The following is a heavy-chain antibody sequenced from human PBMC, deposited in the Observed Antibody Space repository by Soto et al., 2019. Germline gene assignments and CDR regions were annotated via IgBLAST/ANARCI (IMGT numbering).Heavy chain of an antibody. J-gene: IGHJ4*02. D-gene: IGHD6-19*01. CDR3: ARFGIAVADGFDY. CDR2: INPNSGGT. CDR1: GYTFTGYY. V-gene: IGHV1-2*04. Sequence: ASVKVSCKASGYTFTGYYMHWVRQAPGQGLEWMGWINPNSGGTNYAQKFQGWVTMTRGTSISTAYMELSRLRSDDTAVYYCARFGIAVADGFDYWGQGTLVTVSS.